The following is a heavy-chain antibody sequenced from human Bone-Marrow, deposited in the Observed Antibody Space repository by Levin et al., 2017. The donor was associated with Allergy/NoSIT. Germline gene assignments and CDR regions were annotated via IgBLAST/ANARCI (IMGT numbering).Heavy chain of an antibody. J-gene: IGHJ3*01. CDR2: ISGSTGVT. CDR1: GFYFRGYA. CDR3: AKDAPGGYITGGRAFDV. Sequence: AGESLKISCEASGFYFRGYAMTWVRQAPGKGLEWVSGISGSTGVTFYADSVKGRFTISRDNSKDTLYLQLNSLRVEDTAVYYCAKDAPGGYITGGRAFDVWGQGTTVSVSS. V-gene: IGHV3-23*01. D-gene: IGHD5-18*01.